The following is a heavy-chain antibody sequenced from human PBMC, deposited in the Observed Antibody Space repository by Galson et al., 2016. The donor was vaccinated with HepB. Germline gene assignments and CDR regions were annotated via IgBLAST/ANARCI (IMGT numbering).Heavy chain of an antibody. Sequence: SLRLSCAASGFTFSSYWMTWVRQAPGKGLEWVANIKQDGSEKYHADSVKGRFTISRDNRKNSLYLQMNSLRTEDTALYYCAKDHGGYSGFDYWGQGTLVTVSS. J-gene: IGHJ4*02. D-gene: IGHD4-23*01. CDR3: AKDHGGYSGFDY. CDR1: GFTFSSYW. V-gene: IGHV3-7*03. CDR2: IKQDGSEK.